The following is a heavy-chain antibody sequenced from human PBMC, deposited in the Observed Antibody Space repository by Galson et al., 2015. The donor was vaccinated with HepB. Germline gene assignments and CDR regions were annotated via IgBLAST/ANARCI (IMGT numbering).Heavy chain of an antibody. V-gene: IGHV1-18*04. CDR3: VRDRLHSFDY. J-gene: IGHJ4*02. Sequence: SVKVSCKASGYTFTSNGISWVRQAPGQGLEWMGWISTSSGKTNYAQRLQGRVTMTTDTSTNTAYMELRRVRSDDTAIYYCVRDRLHSFDYWGQGTLVTVSS. CDR2: ISTSSGKT. CDR1: GYTFTSNG.